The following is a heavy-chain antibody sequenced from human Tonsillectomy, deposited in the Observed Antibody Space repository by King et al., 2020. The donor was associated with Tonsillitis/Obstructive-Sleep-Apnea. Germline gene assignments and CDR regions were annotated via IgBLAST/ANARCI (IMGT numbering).Heavy chain of an antibody. CDR2: IYYSGST. J-gene: IGHJ5*02. CDR3: ATHGDYVAPGWFDP. Sequence: QLQESGPGLVKPSETLSLTCTVSGGSISSSSYYWGWIRQPPGKGLEWIGSIYYSGSTYYNPSLKSRVTISVEPSKNQFSLKLSSFTAADTAVYYCATHGDYVAPGWFDPWGQGTLVTVSS. D-gene: IGHD4-17*01. V-gene: IGHV4-39*01. CDR1: GGSISSSSYY.